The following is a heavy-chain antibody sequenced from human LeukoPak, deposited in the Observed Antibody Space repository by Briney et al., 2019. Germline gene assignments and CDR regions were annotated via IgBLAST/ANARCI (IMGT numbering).Heavy chain of an antibody. V-gene: IGHV3-11*04. CDR2: ISSSGSTI. Sequence: GGSLRLSCAASGFTFSDYYMSWIRQAPGKGLEWVSYISSSGSTIYYADSVKGRFTISRDNAKNSLYLQMNSLRAEDTAVYYCARSRRDGDYLLNAFDIWGQGTMVIVSS. CDR3: ARSRRDGDYLLNAFDI. D-gene: IGHD4-17*01. CDR1: GFTFSDYY. J-gene: IGHJ3*02.